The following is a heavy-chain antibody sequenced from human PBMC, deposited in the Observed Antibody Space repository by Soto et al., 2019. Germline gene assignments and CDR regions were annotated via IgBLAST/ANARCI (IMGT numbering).Heavy chain of an antibody. J-gene: IGHJ6*02. CDR1: GFTFRSYS. D-gene: IGHD3-3*01. V-gene: IGHV3-21*01. CDR2: ISSSSSYI. Sequence: GGSLRLSCAASGFTFRSYSINWVRQAPGKGLEWVSSISSSSSYIYYADSVKGRFTISRDNAKNSLYLQMNSLRAEDTAVYYCARDVTIFGPGGMDVWGQGTTVTVSS. CDR3: ARDVTIFGPGGMDV.